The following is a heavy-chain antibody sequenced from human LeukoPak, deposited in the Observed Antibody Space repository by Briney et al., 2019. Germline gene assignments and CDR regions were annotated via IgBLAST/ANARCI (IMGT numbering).Heavy chain of an antibody. CDR3: ARADSGSYYNYYLDY. CDR2: VSNDGRSK. Sequence: GGSLRLSCAASGFTFSSYAMHWVRQAPGKGLGWVAVVSNDGRSKYYADSVKGRFTISRDNSENTLHLQMNSLRPEDTAVYYCARADSGSYYNYYLDYWGQGTLVTVSS. V-gene: IGHV3-30*04. CDR1: GFTFSSYA. D-gene: IGHD1-26*01. J-gene: IGHJ4*02.